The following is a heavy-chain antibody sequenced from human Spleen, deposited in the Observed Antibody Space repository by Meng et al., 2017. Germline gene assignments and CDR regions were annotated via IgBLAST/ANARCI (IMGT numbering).Heavy chain of an antibody. CDR3: ARGGGSSIPRYFDY. J-gene: IGHJ4*02. D-gene: IGHD2-15*01. V-gene: IGHV3-30*07. CDR1: GFTFSSYA. Sequence: GESLKISCAASGFTFSSYAMHWVRQAPGKGLEWVAVISYDGSNKYYADSVKGRFTISRDNSKNTLYLQMNSLRAEDTAVYYCARGGGSSIPRYFDYWGQGTLVTVSS. CDR2: ISYDGSNK.